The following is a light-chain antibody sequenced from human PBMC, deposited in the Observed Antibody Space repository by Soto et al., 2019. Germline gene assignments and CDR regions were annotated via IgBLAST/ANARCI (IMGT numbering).Light chain of an antibody. CDR1: SSNIGGNT. CDR2: SSN. CDR3: AAWDDSLNAVV. V-gene: IGLV1-44*01. J-gene: IGLJ2*01. Sequence: QSVLTQTPSASGTPGQRVTISCSGTSSNIGGNTVNWYQQLPGTAPKLLIYSSNQRPSGVPDRFSGSKSGTSASLAISGLQSEDEADYYCAAWDDSLNAVVFGGGTKLTVL.